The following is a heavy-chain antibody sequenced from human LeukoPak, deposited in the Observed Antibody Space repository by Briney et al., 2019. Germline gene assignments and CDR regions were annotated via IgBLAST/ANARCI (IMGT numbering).Heavy chain of an antibody. V-gene: IGHV3-7*03. J-gene: IGHJ4*02. D-gene: IGHD2-2*01. Sequence: PGGSLRLSCAASGFTFSSYWMSWVRQAPGKGLEWVANIKQDGSEKYYVDSVKGRFTISRDNAKNSLYLQMNSLRAEDTAVYYCAKDKGVNIVVVPAAIDYWGQGTLVTVSS. CDR2: IKQDGSEK. CDR1: GFTFSSYW. CDR3: AKDKGVNIVVVPAAIDY.